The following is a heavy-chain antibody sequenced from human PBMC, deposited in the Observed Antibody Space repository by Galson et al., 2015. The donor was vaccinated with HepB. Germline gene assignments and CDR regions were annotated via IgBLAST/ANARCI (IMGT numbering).Heavy chain of an antibody. V-gene: IGHV3-30-3*02. D-gene: IGHD4-17*01. J-gene: IGHJ2*01. CDR1: GFTFSSYA. Sequence: SLRLSCAASGFTFSSYAMHWVRQAPGKGLEWVAVISYDGSNKYYADSVKGRFTISRDNSKNTLYLQMNSLRAEDTAVYYCAKPMTTVTTLYFDLWGRGTLVTVSS. CDR3: AKPMTTVTTLYFDL. CDR2: ISYDGSNK.